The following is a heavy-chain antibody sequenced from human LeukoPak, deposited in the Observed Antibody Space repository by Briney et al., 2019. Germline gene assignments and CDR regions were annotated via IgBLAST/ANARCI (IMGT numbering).Heavy chain of an antibody. D-gene: IGHD3-3*01. CDR3: AKELERKGFFDY. J-gene: IGHJ4*02. Sequence: PGGTLRLSCAASGFTFSSYGMSWVRQAPGKGLEWVSAISGSGGSTYYADSVKGRFTISRDNSKNTLYLQMNSLRSEDTAVFYCAKELERKGFFDYWGQGTLITVSS. CDR1: GFTFSSYG. CDR2: ISGSGGST. V-gene: IGHV3-23*01.